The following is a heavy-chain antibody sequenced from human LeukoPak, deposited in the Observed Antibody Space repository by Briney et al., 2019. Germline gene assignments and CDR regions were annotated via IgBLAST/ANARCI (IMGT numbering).Heavy chain of an antibody. CDR1: GFTFSSYW. Sequence: GGSLRLSCAVSGFTFSSYWMHWVRQAPGKGLVWVSRINSDGSSTSYADSVKGRFTISRDNAKNPLYLQMNRLRAKDTAVYYCARDQTDYYDSSGYDYWGQGTLVTVSS. CDR3: ARDQTDYYDSSGYDY. J-gene: IGHJ4*02. V-gene: IGHV3-74*01. D-gene: IGHD3-22*01. CDR2: INSDGSST.